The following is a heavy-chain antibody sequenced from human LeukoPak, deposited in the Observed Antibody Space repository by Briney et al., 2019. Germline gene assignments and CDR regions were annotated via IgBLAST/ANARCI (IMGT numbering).Heavy chain of an antibody. Sequence: SETLSLTCTVSGCSISSYAWSWIRQPPGKGLEWIGYIYTRRSTNYNPSLKSRVTISVDTTKNQFSLNLGSVTAADTAVYYCAGSLAVAGTRGWFDPWGQGTLVTVSS. J-gene: IGHJ5*02. CDR1: GCSISSYA. D-gene: IGHD6-19*01. CDR2: IYTRRST. CDR3: AGSLAVAGTRGWFDP. V-gene: IGHV4-4*09.